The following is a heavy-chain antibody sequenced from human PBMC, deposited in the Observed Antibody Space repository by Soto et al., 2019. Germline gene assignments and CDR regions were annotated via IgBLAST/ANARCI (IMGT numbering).Heavy chain of an antibody. CDR2: ISGSAART. D-gene: IGHD6-13*01. J-gene: IGHJ4*02. V-gene: IGHV3-23*01. Sequence: VQVWESGGGLVQPGGSLRLSCSVSGFAFGGFTMTWVRQAPGKGLEWVSSISGSAARTYYADSVQGRFTISRDNSKSTLYLQMNSLRVEDTAEYYCTRGGVGTTGSCDFWGQGTLVAVSS. CDR1: GFAFGGFT. CDR3: TRGGVGTTGSCDF.